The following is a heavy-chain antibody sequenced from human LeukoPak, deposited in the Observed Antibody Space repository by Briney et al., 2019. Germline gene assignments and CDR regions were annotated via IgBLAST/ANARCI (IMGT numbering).Heavy chain of an antibody. Sequence: SETLSLTCAVYGGSFSGYYWSWIRQPPGKGLEWIGEINHSGSTNYNPSLKSRVTISVDTSKNQFSLKLSSVTAADTAVYYCARGYDFWSGWFDYWGQGTLVTVSS. V-gene: IGHV4-34*01. D-gene: IGHD3-3*01. CDR2: INHSGST. CDR1: GGSFSGYY. J-gene: IGHJ4*02. CDR3: ARGYDFWSGWFDY.